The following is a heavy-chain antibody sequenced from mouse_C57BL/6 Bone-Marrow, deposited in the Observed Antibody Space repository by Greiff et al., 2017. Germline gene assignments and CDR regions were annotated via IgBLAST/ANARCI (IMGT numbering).Heavy chain of an antibody. CDR2: IWRGGST. Sequence: VQVVESGPGLVQPSQSLSITCTVSGFSLTSYGVHWVRQSPGKGLEWLGVIWRGGSTDYNAAFMSRLSITKDNSKSQVFFKMNSLQADDTAIYYCAKNALTTVVYFDYWGQGTTLTVSS. V-gene: IGHV2-5*01. J-gene: IGHJ2*01. CDR3: AKNALTTVVYFDY. CDR1: GFSLTSYG. D-gene: IGHD1-1*01.